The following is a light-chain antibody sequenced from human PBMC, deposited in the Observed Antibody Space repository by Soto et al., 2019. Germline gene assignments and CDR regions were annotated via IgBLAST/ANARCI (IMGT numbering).Light chain of an antibody. J-gene: IGLJ1*01. CDR2: EVI. CDR3: SSHGGSNPFYV. Sequence: QSAPTQPASVSGSPGQSITVYCTGTSSDYCRSNYVSWYQHHPVKAPNLIIHEVINRPSWVSNSFFASQSGNTASLTIPGLQAEDEADYYCSSHGGSNPFYVFGSGTKVTVL. CDR1: SSDYCRSNY. V-gene: IGLV2-14*01.